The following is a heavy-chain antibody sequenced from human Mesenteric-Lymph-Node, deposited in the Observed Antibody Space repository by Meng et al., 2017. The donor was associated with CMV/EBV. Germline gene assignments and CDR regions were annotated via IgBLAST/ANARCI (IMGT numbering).Heavy chain of an antibody. D-gene: IGHD6-25*01. CDR1: GGSFSGYF. J-gene: IGHJ3*01. Sequence: SETLSLTCAIYGGSFSGYFWSWIRQPPGKGLEWSGYIYSSGNTYPNPSLKSRVDISVDTSKNQFSLKLRSVTAADTAVYYCARDGSAPSTRNAFSLWGQGTMVTVSS. CDR2: IYSSGNT. CDR3: ARDGSAPSTRNAFSL. V-gene: IGHV4-34*09.